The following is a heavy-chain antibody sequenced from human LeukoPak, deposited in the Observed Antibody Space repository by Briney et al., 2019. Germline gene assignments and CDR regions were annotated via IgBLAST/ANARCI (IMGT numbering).Heavy chain of an antibody. J-gene: IGHJ6*03. CDR1: GYTLTELS. Sequence: ASVKVSCKVSGYTLTELSMHWVRQAPGKGLEWMGGFDPEDGETIYAQKFQGRVTMTEDTSTDTAYMELSSLRSEDTAVYYCATAHPAVGRYYYYYSMDVWGKGTTVTVSS. CDR2: FDPEDGET. V-gene: IGHV1-24*01. CDR3: ATAHPAVGRYYYYYSMDV.